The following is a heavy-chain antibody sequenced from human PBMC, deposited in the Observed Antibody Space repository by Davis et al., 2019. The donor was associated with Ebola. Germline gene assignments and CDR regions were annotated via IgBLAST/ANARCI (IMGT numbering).Heavy chain of an antibody. D-gene: IGHD2-15*01. CDR3: ATQTIGDATFDY. J-gene: IGHJ4*02. CDR2: INHSGST. V-gene: IGHV4-34*01. Sequence: ESLRLSCTVSGRSISSYYWSWIRQPPGKGLEWIGEINHSGSTNYNPSLKSRVTISVDTSKNQFSLKLSSVTAADTAVYYCATQTIGDATFDYWGQGTLVTVSS. CDR1: GRSISSYY.